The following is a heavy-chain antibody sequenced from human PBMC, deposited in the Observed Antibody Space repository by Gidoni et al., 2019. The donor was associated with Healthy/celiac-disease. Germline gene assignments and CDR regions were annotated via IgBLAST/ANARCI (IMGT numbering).Heavy chain of an antibody. D-gene: IGHD5-18*01. Sequence: QVQLQESGPGLVKPSQTLSLTCPVSGGSISSGDYYWSWIRQPPGKGLEWIGYIYYSGSTYYNPSLKSRVTISVDTSKNQFSLKLSSVTAADTAVYYCARAMDTAMVVYDYWGQGTLVTVSS. CDR3: ARAMDTAMVVYDY. CDR1: GGSISSGDYY. J-gene: IGHJ4*02. V-gene: IGHV4-30-4*01. CDR2: IYYSGST.